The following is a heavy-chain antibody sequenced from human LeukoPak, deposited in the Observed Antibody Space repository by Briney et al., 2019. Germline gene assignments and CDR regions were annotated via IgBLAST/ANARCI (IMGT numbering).Heavy chain of an antibody. Sequence: SETLSLTCTVSGGSISSYYWSWIRQPPGKGLEWIGYIYYSGSTNYNPSLKSRVTISVDTSKNQFSLEPSSVTAADTAVYYCARLWIVVVPAAIYRWFDPWGQGTLVTVSS. CDR2: IYYSGST. D-gene: IGHD2-2*02. J-gene: IGHJ5*02. V-gene: IGHV4-59*08. CDR3: ARLWIVVVPAAIYRWFDP. CDR1: GGSISSYY.